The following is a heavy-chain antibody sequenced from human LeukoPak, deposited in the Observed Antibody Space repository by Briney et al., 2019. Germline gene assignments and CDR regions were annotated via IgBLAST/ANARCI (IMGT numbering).Heavy chain of an antibody. CDR2: VGRSGVDT. CDR3: MKHSGGVYGNSDS. D-gene: IGHD1-1*01. V-gene: IGHV3-23*01. Sequence: GGSLRLSCVASGFTFSSYAVSWFRQAPGKGLEWVSTVGRSGVDTYYADSVRGRFTISKDSSKNTLQMNSLSAEDTAIYYCMKHSGGVYGNSDSWGQGILVTVSS. J-gene: IGHJ4*02. CDR1: GFTFSSYA.